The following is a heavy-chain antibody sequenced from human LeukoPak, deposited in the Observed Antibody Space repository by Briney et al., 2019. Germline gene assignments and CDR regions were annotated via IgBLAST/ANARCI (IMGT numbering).Heavy chain of an antibody. Sequence: GGSLRLSCAASGFTFSSYSMNWVRQAPGKGLEWVAFIRYDGSNKYYADSVKGRFTISRDNSKNTLYLQMNSLRAEDTAVYYCAVQGVGVTLRAFDIWGQGTMVTVSS. CDR2: IRYDGSNK. CDR1: GFTFSSYS. J-gene: IGHJ3*02. V-gene: IGHV3-30*02. D-gene: IGHD1-26*01. CDR3: AVQGVGVTLRAFDI.